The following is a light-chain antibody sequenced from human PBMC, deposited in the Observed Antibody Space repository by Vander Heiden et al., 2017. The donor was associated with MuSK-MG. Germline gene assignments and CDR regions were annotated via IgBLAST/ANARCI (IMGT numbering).Light chain of an antibody. V-gene: IGLV8-61*01. J-gene: IGLJ2*01. Sequence: QTVVTQEPSLSVSHGGTVTLTCGLSSGSVSTSAYPSWYQQTPGPAPRTLIFSTNIRSSGVPDRVSGSILATNAAPTITGAQAEDEADDYCVLYMGSGSVIFGGGTKLTVL. CDR1: SGSVSTSAY. CDR3: VLYMGSGSVI. CDR2: STN.